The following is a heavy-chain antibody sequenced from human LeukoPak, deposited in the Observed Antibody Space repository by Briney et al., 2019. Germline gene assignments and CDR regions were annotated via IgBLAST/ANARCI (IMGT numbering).Heavy chain of an antibody. J-gene: IGHJ6*03. CDR1: GFTISSIY. V-gene: IGHV3-66*01. CDR2: IYSGGST. CDR3: ARDSSGYYYMDV. Sequence: GGSLRLSCAASGFTISSIYMNWVRQAPGKGLEWVSVIYSGGSTYYADSVKGRFTISRDNSKNTLYLQMNSLRAEDTAVYYCARDSSGYYYMDVWGKGTTVTISS.